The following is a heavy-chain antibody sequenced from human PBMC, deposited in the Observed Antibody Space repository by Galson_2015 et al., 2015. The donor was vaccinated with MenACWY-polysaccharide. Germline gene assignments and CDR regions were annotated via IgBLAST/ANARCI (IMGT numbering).Heavy chain of an antibody. V-gene: IGHV3-23*01. CDR3: VKDRGAGCGDG. J-gene: IGHJ3*01. Sequence: SLRLSCAASGFTFSTYAMSWVRQAPGKGLDWVATINNRGDSTYYADSVQGRFTISRDDSKNTVSVQMSSLRAEDTAVYYCVKDRGAGCGDGGGQGTMVTVSS. CDR2: INNRGDST. D-gene: IGHD3-10*01. CDR1: GFTFSTYA.